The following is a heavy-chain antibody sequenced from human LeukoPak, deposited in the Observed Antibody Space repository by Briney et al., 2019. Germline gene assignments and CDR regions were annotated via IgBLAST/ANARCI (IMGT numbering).Heavy chain of an antibody. CDR2: MNPNSGNT. J-gene: IGHJ3*02. V-gene: IGHV1-8*02. CDR3: ASSSGYLSDAFDI. Sequence: ASVKVSCKASGGTFSSYAISWVRRAAGQGLEWMGWMNPNSGNTAYAQKFQGRVTMTRNTSISTAYMELSSLRSEDTAVYYCASSSGYLSDAFDIWGQGTMVTVSS. D-gene: IGHD3-22*01. CDR1: GGTFSSYA.